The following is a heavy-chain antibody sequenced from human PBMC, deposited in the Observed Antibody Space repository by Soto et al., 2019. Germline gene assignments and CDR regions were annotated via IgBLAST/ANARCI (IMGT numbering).Heavy chain of an antibody. CDR3: AHIPIDGTTSHTALFDY. V-gene: IGHV2-5*02. Sequence: QITLKESGPTLVNPTQTLTLTCTFSGFSLSTSGVGVGWIRQPPGKALEWLALIYWDDDKRYSPSLKSRLTITKDTSKNQVVLTMTNMDPVDTATYYCAHIPIDGTTSHTALFDYWGQGTLVTVSS. CDR1: GFSLSTSGVG. J-gene: IGHJ4*02. D-gene: IGHD1-1*01. CDR2: IYWDDDK.